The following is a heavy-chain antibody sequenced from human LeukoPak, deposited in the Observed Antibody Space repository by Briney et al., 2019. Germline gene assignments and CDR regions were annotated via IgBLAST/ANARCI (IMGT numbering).Heavy chain of an antibody. CDR1: GFTFDDYA. D-gene: IGHD2-2*01. J-gene: IGHJ4*02. CDR2: ISWNSGSI. Sequence: QAGGSLRLSCAASGFTFDDYAMHWVRQAPGKGLEWVSGISWNSGSIGYADSVRGRFTASRDNSKNTLYLQMNSLRAEDTAVYYCAKRDIVVAASDYWGQGTLVTVSS. CDR3: AKRDIVVAASDY. V-gene: IGHV3-9*01.